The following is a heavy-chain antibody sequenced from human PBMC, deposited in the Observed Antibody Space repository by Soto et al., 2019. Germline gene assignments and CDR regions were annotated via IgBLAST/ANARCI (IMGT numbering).Heavy chain of an antibody. CDR3: ARADVVVTPAAITEYFYYGLDV. CDR2: IIPVFGTT. V-gene: IGHV1-69*13. J-gene: IGHJ6*02. Sequence: ASVKVSCKSSGGSSSTYSITWVRQAPGQGLEWMGGIIPVFGTTNYAQKFQGRLTITADESTSTAYMQLSSLRSEDTAVYYCARADVVVTPAAITEYFYYGLDVWGQGTTVTVSS. CDR1: GGSSSTYS. D-gene: IGHD2-2*01.